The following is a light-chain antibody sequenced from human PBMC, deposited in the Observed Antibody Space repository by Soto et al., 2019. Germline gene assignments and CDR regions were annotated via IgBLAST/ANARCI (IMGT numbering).Light chain of an antibody. CDR3: QQYDNSRLI. Sequence: EIVLTQSPATLSLSPGERATLSCRASQSVSSYLAWYQQKPGQAPRLLIYDASNRATGIPARFSGSGSGTDFTLTISSLEPEDFAVYYCQQYDNSRLIFGGGTKVDI. J-gene: IGKJ4*01. CDR2: DAS. CDR1: QSVSSY. V-gene: IGKV3-11*01.